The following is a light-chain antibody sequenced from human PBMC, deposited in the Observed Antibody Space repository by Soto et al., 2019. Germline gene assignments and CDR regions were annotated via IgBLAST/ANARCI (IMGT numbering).Light chain of an antibody. V-gene: IGKV3-11*01. CDR2: DAS. J-gene: IGKJ1*01. CDR3: QQRSNWPWT. CDR1: QSVSNF. Sequence: ELVLTQSPATLSLSPGERATLSCRASQSVSNFLAWYQQKPGQAPRLLISDASNRATGIPGRFSGSGSGTDFSLTISSPEPEDFAVYYCQQRSNWPWTFGQGTRWKSN.